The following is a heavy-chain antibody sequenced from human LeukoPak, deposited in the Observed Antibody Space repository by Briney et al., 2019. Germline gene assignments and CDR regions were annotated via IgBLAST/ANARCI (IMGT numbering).Heavy chain of an antibody. CDR2: ISGSGGST. D-gene: IGHD6-19*01. J-gene: IGHJ4*02. CDR3: ARLSLAVAEGDY. V-gene: IGHV3-23*01. CDR1: GFTFSSYA. Sequence: PGGSLRLSCAASGFTFSSYAMSWVRQAPGKGLEWVSAISGSGGSTYYADSVKGRFTISRDNSKNTLYLQMNTMRAEDTAVYYCARLSLAVAEGDYWGQGTLVTVSS.